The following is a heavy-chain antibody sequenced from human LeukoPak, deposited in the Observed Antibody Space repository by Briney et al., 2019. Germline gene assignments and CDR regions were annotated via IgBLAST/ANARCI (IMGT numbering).Heavy chain of an antibody. CDR3: TRVGYIDEGIDY. D-gene: IGHD5-24*01. V-gene: IGHV3-7*04. CDR1: GFPFSSYW. J-gene: IGHJ4*02. Sequence: GGSLRLSCVASGFPFSSYWMTWVRQAPGKGLELLANIKQDGSKKSYVDSVKGRFTISRDNAKNSLYLQMNSLRAEDTAIYYCTRVGYIDEGIDYWGQGTLVTVSS. CDR2: IKQDGSKK.